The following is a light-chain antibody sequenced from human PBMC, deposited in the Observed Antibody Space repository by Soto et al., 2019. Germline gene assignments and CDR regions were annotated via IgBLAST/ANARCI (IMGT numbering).Light chain of an antibody. CDR1: QGISSW. CDR2: AAS. Sequence: DIQMTQSPSSLSASVGDRVTITSRASQGISSWLAWYQQIPEKAPKLLIYAASTLQSGVPSRFSGSGSGTEFTLTISSLQPDDFATYYCQQYNSYPWTFGQGTKVDI. J-gene: IGKJ1*01. CDR3: QQYNSYPWT. V-gene: IGKV1D-16*01.